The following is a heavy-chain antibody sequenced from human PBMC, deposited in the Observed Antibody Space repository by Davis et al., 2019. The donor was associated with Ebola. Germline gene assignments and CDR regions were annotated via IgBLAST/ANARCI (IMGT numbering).Heavy chain of an antibody. CDR1: GYTFTGYD. Sequence: AASVNVSCKASGYTFTGYDINWVRQATGQGLEWMGWLDPDSGNTDYAQKFQGRVTMTRDTSVSTAYMELSSLTSEDTAVYYCSRGRGSGNYPWGQGTLVTVSS. CDR3: SRGRGSGNYP. CDR2: LDPDSGNT. D-gene: IGHD3-10*01. V-gene: IGHV1-8*01. J-gene: IGHJ5*02.